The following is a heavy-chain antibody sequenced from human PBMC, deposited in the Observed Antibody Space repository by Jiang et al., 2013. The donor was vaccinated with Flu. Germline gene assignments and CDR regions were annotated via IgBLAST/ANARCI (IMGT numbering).Heavy chain of an antibody. Sequence: KPTQTLTLTCTFSGFSLSTSGMCVSWIRQPPGKALEWLALIDWDDDKYYSTSLKTRLTISKDTSKNQVVLTMTNMDPVDTATYYCARTLGATKDCYYYGMDVWGQGTTVTVSS. J-gene: IGHJ6*02. CDR3: ARTLGATKDCYYYGMDV. V-gene: IGHV2-70*01. D-gene: IGHD1-26*01. CDR1: GFSLSTSGMC. CDR2: IDWDDDK.